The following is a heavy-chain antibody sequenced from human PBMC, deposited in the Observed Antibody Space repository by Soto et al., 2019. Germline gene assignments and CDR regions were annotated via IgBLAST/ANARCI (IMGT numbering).Heavy chain of an antibody. V-gene: IGHV1-2*04. CDR2: INPNSGGT. CDR1: GYTFTGYY. Sequence: ASVKVSCQASGYTFTGYYMHWVRQAPGQGLEWMGWINPNSGGTNYAQKFQGWVTMTRDTSISTAYMELSRLRSDDTAVYYCARVIAVDNNYGMDVWGQGTTVTVSS. D-gene: IGHD3-22*01. J-gene: IGHJ6*02. CDR3: ARVIAVDNNYGMDV.